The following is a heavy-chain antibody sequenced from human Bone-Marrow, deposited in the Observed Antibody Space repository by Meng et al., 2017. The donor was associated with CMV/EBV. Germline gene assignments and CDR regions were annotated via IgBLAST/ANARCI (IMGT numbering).Heavy chain of an antibody. J-gene: IGHJ4*02. CDR2: IKQDGSEK. CDR1: GFTFSSYA. CDR3: ARGLGFDY. V-gene: IGHV3-7*01. Sequence: GESLKISCAASGFTFSSYAMSWVRQAPGKGLEWVANIKQDGSEKYYVDSVKGRFTISRDNAKNSLYLQMNSLRAEDTAVYYCARGLGFDYWGQGTLVTVSS.